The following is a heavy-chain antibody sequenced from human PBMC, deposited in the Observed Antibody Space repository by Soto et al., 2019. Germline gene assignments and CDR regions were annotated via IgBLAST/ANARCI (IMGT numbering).Heavy chain of an antibody. CDR2: ISAYNGNT. V-gene: IGHV1-18*01. J-gene: IGHJ4*02. CDR1: GYTFTSYG. CDR3: ARGTTVETGNC. Sequence: QVQLVQSGAEVKKPGASVKVSCKASGYTFTSYGINWVRQAPGQGLEWMGWISAYNGNTNYAQKLQGRVTMTTDTSTRTAYMELRSLGSDATAVYYWARGTTVETGNCWGQGALVTVSS. D-gene: IGHD4-17*01.